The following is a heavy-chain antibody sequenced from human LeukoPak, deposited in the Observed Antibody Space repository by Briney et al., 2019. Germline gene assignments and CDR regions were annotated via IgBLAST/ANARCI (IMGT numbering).Heavy chain of an antibody. V-gene: IGHV4-59*01. Sequence: PSETLSLTCAVSGGSISSYYWNWIRQPPGKGLEWIGYVYYSGSTNYNPSLKSRVTISVDTSKNQFSLKLSSVTAADTAVYYCAREKLGMATSTIDYWGQGTLVTVSS. D-gene: IGHD5-24*01. J-gene: IGHJ4*02. CDR3: AREKLGMATSTIDY. CDR1: GGSISSYY. CDR2: VYYSGST.